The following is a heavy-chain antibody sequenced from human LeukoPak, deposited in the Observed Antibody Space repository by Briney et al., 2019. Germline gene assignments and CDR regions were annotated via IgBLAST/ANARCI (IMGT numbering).Heavy chain of an antibody. CDR3: VTGRVSEPTLMSWFDS. J-gene: IGHJ5*01. Sequence: SVKVSCKASGDTFTRFAISWVRQAPGQGLEWLGGIIPIFSTTNSPQNFQGRVTITTDASTTTAYLELSSMRSGDAAVYYCVTGRVSEPTLMSWFDSWGQGTLVTVSS. CDR1: GDTFTRFA. D-gene: IGHD1-14*01. V-gene: IGHV1-69*05. CDR2: IIPIFSTT.